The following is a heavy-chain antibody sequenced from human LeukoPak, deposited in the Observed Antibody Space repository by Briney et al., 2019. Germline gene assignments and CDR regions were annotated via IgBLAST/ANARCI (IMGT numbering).Heavy chain of an antibody. CDR3: AKVKFYFDN. J-gene: IGHJ4*02. CDR1: GFSFSSYA. V-gene: IGHV3-23*01. CDR2: ISHDGGST. Sequence: GGSLRLSCAASGFSFSSYAMSWVRQAPGKGLEWVSHISHDGGSTYYADSVKGRFTTSRDNSKNTLYLQMSSLKDEDTAIYYCAKVKFYFDNWGQGTLVTVSS.